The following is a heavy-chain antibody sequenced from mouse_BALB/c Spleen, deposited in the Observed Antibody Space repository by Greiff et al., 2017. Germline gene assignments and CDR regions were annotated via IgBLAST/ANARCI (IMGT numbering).Heavy chain of an antibody. V-gene: IGHV1S81*02. D-gene: IGHD1-1*01. CDR3: AYYYGSSFDY. J-gene: IGHJ2*01. CDR2: INPSNGRT. Sequence: QVQLKQPGAELVKPGASVKLSCKASGYTFTSYWMHWVKQRPGQGLEWIGEINPSNGRTNYNEKFKSKATLTVDKSSSTAYMQLSSLTSEDSAVYYCAYYYGSSFDYWGQGTTLTVSS. CDR1: GYTFTSYW.